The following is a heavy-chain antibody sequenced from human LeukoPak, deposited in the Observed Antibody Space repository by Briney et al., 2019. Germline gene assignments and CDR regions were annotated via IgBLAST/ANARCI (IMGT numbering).Heavy chain of an antibody. V-gene: IGHV1-2*02. CDR1: GYTFTGYY. D-gene: IGHD6-19*01. J-gene: IGHJ5*02. CDR3: ARDRVVSSAMTYYSWFDP. CDR2: INPNSGGT. Sequence: ASVKVSCKASGYTFTGYYMHWARQAPGQGLEWMGWINPNSGGTNYAQKFQGRVTMTRDTSISTAYMELSRLRSDDTAAYYCARDRVVSSAMTYYSWFDPWGQGTLVTVSS.